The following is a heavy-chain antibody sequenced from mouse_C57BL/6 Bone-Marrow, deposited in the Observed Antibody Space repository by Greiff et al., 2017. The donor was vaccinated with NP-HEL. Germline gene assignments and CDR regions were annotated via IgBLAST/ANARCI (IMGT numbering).Heavy chain of an antibody. J-gene: IGHJ3*01. CDR3: ARSHYYGSSPFAY. CDR2: IFPGSGST. V-gene: IGHV1-75*01. Sequence: VQLQQSGPELVKPGASVKISCKASGYTFTDYYINWVKQRPGQGLEWIGWIFPGSGSTYYNEKFKGKATLTVDKSSSTAYMLLSSLTSEDSAVYFCARSHYYGSSPFAYWGQGTLVTVSA. CDR1: GYTFTDYY. D-gene: IGHD1-1*01.